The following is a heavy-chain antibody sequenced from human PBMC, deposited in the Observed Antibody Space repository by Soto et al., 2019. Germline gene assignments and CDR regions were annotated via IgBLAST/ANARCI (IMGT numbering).Heavy chain of an antibody. J-gene: IGHJ5*02. Sequence: SETLSLTCAVYGGSFSGYYWSWIRQPPGKGLEWIGEINHSGSTNYNPSLKSRVTISVDTSKNQFSLKLSSVTAADTAVYYCARVNRYYYGSGSYYYNWFDPWGQGTLVT. CDR2: INHSGST. D-gene: IGHD3-10*01. V-gene: IGHV4-34*01. CDR1: GGSFSGYY. CDR3: ARVNRYYYGSGSYYYNWFDP.